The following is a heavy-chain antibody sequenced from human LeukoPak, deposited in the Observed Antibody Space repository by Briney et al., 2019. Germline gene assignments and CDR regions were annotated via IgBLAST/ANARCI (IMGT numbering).Heavy chain of an antibody. Sequence: TLSLTCTVSGGSISSGDYYWSWIRQPSGKGLEWIGYIYYSGSTSYNPSLKSRVTILVDTSKNQFSLKLSSMTAADTAVYYCASSEKDEVLRFLEWSPGFDYWGQGTLVTVSS. CDR1: GGSISSGDYY. D-gene: IGHD3-3*01. CDR2: IYYSGST. J-gene: IGHJ4*02. CDR3: ASSEKDEVLRFLEWSPGFDY. V-gene: IGHV4-30-4*08.